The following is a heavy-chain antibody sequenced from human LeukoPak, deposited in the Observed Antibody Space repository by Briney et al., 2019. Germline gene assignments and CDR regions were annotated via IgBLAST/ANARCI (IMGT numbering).Heavy chain of an antibody. CDR3: ARGRGGYWLYYFDY. J-gene: IGHJ4*02. CDR1: GGSFSGYY. CDR2: INHSGST. V-gene: IGHV4-34*01. D-gene: IGHD2-21*02. Sequence: SETLSLTCAVYGGSFSGYYWSWIRQPPGKGLEWIGEINHSGSTNYNPSLKSRVTISVDTSKNQFSLKLSSVTAADTAVYYCARGRGGYWLYYFDYWGQGTLVTVSS.